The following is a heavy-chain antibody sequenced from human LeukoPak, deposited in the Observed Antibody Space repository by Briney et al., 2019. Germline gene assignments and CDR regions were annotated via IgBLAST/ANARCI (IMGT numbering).Heavy chain of an antibody. V-gene: IGHV1-2*02. CDR2: IDPNSGGT. CDR3: ARTPPAAMIVVVGAFDI. Sequence: GASVKVSCKASGYTFTANYIHWVRQAPGQGLEWMGWIDPNSGGTNYAQKFQGRITLTRDTSINTAYMELSRLRSDDTAVYYCARTPPAAMIVVVGAFDIWGQGTMVTVSS. D-gene: IGHD3-22*01. CDR1: GYTFTANY. J-gene: IGHJ3*02.